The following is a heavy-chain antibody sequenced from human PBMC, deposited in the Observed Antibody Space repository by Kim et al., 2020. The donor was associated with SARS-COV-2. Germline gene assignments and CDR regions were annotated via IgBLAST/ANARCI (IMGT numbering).Heavy chain of an antibody. CDR3: ARGRVGYSSGWYLLRDFQH. J-gene: IGHJ1*01. CDR1: GGSFSGYY. V-gene: IGHV4-34*01. CDR2: INHSGST. Sequence: SETLSLTCAVYGGSFSGYYWSWIRQPPGKGLEWIGEINHSGSTNYNPSLKSRVTISVDTSKNQFSLKLSSVTAADTAVYYCARGRVGYSSGWYLLRDFQHWGQGTLVTVSS. D-gene: IGHD6-19*01.